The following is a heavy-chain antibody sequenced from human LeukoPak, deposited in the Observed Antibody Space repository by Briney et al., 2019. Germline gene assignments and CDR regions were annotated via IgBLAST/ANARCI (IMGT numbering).Heavy chain of an antibody. CDR1: GGSISSSSYY. V-gene: IGHV4-39*07. CDR2: IYHSGST. Sequence: SETLSLTCTVSGGSISSSSYYWGWIRQPPGKGLEWIGSIYHSGSTYYNPSLKSRVTISVDASKNQFSLKLSSVTAADTAVYYCARGGVLKSVDYWGQGTLVTVSS. D-gene: IGHD3-16*01. CDR3: ARGGVLKSVDY. J-gene: IGHJ4*02.